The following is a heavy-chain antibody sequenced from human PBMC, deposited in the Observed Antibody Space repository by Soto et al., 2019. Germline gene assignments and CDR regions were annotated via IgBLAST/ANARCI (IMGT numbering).Heavy chain of an antibody. V-gene: IGHV3-23*01. CDR1: GFTFSSYA. Sequence: EVQLLESGGGVVQPGGSLRLSCAASGFTFSSYAMSWVRQAPGKGLEWVAAISGSGGSTYYADSVKGRFTISRDNSKNTLYLQMNSLRPEDTAVYYCAKGGLGRRIPHYYGSGRYNWGPGTLVTVSS. J-gene: IGHJ4*02. CDR3: AKGGLGRRIPHYYGSGRYN. D-gene: IGHD3-10*01. CDR2: ISGSGGST.